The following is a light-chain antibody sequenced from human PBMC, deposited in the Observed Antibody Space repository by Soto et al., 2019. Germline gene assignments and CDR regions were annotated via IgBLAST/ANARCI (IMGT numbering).Light chain of an antibody. CDR2: SNN. CDR3: AAWDDSLNGPL. CDR1: SSNIGSNT. Sequence: QSVLTQPPSASGTPGQRVTISCSGSSSNIGSNTVNWYQQLPGTAPKLLIYSNNQRPSGVPDRFSGSKSGPSASLAISGLQSEDEAAYYCAAWDDSLNGPLFGGGTKVTVL. J-gene: IGLJ2*01. V-gene: IGLV1-44*01.